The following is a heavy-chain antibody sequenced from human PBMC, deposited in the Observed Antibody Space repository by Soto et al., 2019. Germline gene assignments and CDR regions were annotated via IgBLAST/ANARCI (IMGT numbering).Heavy chain of an antibody. V-gene: IGHV3-23*01. J-gene: IGHJ4*02. CDR1: GLTFNNYA. CDR2: ISGSGGTT. CDR3: AKMSALVRGHFDY. D-gene: IGHD3-10*01. Sequence: GGSLRLSCTASGLTFNNYAMGWVRQVPGKGLEWVSSISGSGGTTFYADSVKGRFTFSRDNSKNTVFLQLNSLRAEDTGVYYCAKMSALVRGHFDYWGQGTLVTVSS.